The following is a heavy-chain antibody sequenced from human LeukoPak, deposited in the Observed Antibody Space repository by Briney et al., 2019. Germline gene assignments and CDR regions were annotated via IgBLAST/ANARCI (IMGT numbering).Heavy chain of an antibody. V-gene: IGHV5-51*01. CDR3: ARLRYSSTFLDY. CDR1: EERFNNYW. D-gene: IGHD6-13*01. CDR2: IFPGDSDT. Sequence: GESLKISCKGSEERFNNYWIGWVRQTPGTGLEWMGTIFPGDSDTRYRPSFRGLVTISVDKSISTAYLQWNSLRASDSAMYYCARLRYSSTFLDYWGQGTLVTVSS. J-gene: IGHJ4*02.